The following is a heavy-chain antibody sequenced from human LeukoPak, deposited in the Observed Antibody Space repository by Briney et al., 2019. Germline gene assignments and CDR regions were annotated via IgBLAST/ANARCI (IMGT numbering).Heavy chain of an antibody. CDR3: AKDMGGDYYDSSGYYPFDY. D-gene: IGHD3-22*01. V-gene: IGHV3-7*03. CDR1: GFTFSSYW. Sequence: GGSLRLSCAASGFTFSSYWMNWVRQAPGKGLEWVANIEEDGSEKYYVDSVKGRFTISRDNAKNSLYLQMNSLRAEDTALYYCAKDMGGDYYDSSGYYPFDYWGQGTLVTVSS. J-gene: IGHJ4*02. CDR2: IEEDGSEK.